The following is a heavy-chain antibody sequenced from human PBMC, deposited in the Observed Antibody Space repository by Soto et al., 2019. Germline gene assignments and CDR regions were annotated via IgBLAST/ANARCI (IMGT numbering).Heavy chain of an antibody. V-gene: IGHV1-69*01. CDR2: IIPIFGTA. CDR3: ARVMGTYYYDSSGLRFDY. J-gene: IGHJ4*02. Sequence: QVQLVQSGAEVKKPGSSVKVSCKASGGTFSSYAISWVRQAPGQGLEWMGGIIPIFGTANYAQKFQGRVTITEDESTSTAYMELSSLRSEDTAVYYCARVMGTYYYDSSGLRFDYWGQGTLVTVSS. D-gene: IGHD3-22*01. CDR1: GGTFSSYA.